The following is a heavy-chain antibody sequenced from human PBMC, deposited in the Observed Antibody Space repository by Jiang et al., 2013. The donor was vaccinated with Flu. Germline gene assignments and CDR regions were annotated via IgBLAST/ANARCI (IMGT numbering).Heavy chain of an antibody. V-gene: IGHV4-61*01. CDR1: RGSVSSGSYY. D-gene: IGHD3-9*01. J-gene: IGHJ4*02. Sequence: GSGLVKPSETLSLTCTVSRGSVSSGSYYWSWIRQPPGKGLEWIGYIFYSGSTNYNPSLKSRLTMSVDTSKNQFSLKLSSVTAADTAVYYCARVGPFHDILTGYYGPNYFDYWGQGTLVIVSS. CDR2: IFYSGST. CDR3: ARVGPFHDILTGYYGPNYFDY.